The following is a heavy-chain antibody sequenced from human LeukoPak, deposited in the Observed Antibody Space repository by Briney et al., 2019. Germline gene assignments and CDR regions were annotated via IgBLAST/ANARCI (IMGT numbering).Heavy chain of an antibody. Sequence: GGSLRLSCAASGFTVSSDYMSWVRQAPGKGLEWVSVIYSGGSAYYADSVKGRFTISRDKSKNTVYLQMNSLRFEDTAMYYCARNWFDPWGQGTLVTVSS. CDR2: IYSGGSA. CDR1: GFTVSSDY. CDR3: ARNWFDP. J-gene: IGHJ5*02. V-gene: IGHV3-53*05.